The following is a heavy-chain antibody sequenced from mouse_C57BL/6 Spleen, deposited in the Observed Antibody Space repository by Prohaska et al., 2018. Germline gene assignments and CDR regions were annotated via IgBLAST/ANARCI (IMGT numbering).Heavy chain of an antibody. J-gene: IGHJ3*01. D-gene: IGHD2-3*01. V-gene: IGHV5-9-1*02. Sequence: TVKGRFTISRDNARNTLYLQMSSLKSEDTAMYYCTRDGGGYWGQGTLVTGSA. CDR3: TRDGGGY.